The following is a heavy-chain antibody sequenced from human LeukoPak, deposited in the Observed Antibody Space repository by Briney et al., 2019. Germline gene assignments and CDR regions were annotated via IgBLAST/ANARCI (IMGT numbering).Heavy chain of an antibody. CDR2: INHSGST. CDR3: ARSTPEYSSSWWD. J-gene: IGHJ4*02. CDR1: GGSFSGYY. Sequence: SETLSLTCAVYGGSFSGYYWSWIRQPPGKGLEWIGEINHSGSTNYNPSLKSRATISVDTSKNQFSLKLSSVTAADTAVYYCARSTPEYSSSWWDWGQGTLVTVSS. V-gene: IGHV4-34*01. D-gene: IGHD6-13*01.